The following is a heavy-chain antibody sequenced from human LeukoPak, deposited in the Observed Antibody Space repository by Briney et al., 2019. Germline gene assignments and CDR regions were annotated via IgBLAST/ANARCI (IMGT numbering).Heavy chain of an antibody. CDR1: GVSISSYY. J-gene: IGHJ6*04. CDR2: IYYSGST. Sequence: SETLSLTCTVSGVSISSYYWSWIRQPPGKGLEWIGYIYYSGSTKYNPSPKSRVTISVDTSKNQFSLKLSSVTAADTAVYYRARVLHSGWPSPYYYYYGMDVWGKGTTVTVSS. CDR3: ARVLHSGWPSPYYYYYGMDV. V-gene: IGHV4-59*01. D-gene: IGHD6-19*01.